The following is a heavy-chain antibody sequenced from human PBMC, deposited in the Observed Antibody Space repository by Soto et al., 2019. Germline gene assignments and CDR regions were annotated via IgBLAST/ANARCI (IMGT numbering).Heavy chain of an antibody. Sequence: EVQLVESGGGLVKPGGSLRLSCAASDFTITNAWMNWVRQAPGKGLECVGRIKTKAEGGATDYAAPLKGRFTISRDDSRNTLFLQMNSPKTEDTAVYYCTTGSVEGVWGQGATVTVSS. V-gene: IGHV3-15*07. CDR1: DFTITNAW. CDR3: TTGSVEGV. D-gene: IGHD2-15*01. J-gene: IGHJ6*02. CDR2: IKTKAEGGAT.